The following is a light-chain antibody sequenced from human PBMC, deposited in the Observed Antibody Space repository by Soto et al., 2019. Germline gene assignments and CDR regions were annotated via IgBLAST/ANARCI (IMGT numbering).Light chain of an antibody. Sequence: EIQMTQSPSSLSSSVGDRATITCRASQGIGNYLAWYQQKQGNLPKLLLYTASTCHSGVPSRFSGSGSGTHFTLTISSLQPEDVATYYCQNHNSAPLTFGGGTKVEIK. V-gene: IGKV1-27*01. CDR1: QGIGNY. J-gene: IGKJ4*01. CDR3: QNHNSAPLT. CDR2: TAS.